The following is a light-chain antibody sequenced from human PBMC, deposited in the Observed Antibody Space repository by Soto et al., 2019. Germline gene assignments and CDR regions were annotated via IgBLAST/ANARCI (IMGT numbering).Light chain of an antibody. Sequence: ETVLTQSPATLSSSPGESVTLSSRASQSVGRFLGWYQQKPGQAPRLLIYDAFNRATGIPARFSGSGSGTDFTLTISSLEPEDFAVYYCQQRSNWPFTFGGGTKVDIK. V-gene: IGKV3-11*01. CDR2: DAF. J-gene: IGKJ4*01. CDR3: QQRSNWPFT. CDR1: QSVGRF.